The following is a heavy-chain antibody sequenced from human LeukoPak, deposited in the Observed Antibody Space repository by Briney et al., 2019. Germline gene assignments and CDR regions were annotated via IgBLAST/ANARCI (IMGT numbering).Heavy chain of an antibody. CDR2: IYYSGST. J-gene: IGHJ3*02. D-gene: IGHD1-26*01. CDR1: GGSISSGGYS. CDR3: ARYIVSYPHDAFDI. Sequence: PSETLSLTCAVSGGSISSGGYSWSWIRQPPGKGLEWIGYIYYSGSTSYNPSLKSRFTISVDTSKKQFSLKLSSVTAADTAFYYCARYIVSYPHDAFDIWGQGAMVTVSS. V-gene: IGHV4-61*08.